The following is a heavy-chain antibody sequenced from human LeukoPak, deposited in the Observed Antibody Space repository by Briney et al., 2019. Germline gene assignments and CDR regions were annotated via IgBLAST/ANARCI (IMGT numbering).Heavy chain of an antibody. D-gene: IGHD2-2*01. J-gene: IGHJ4*01. V-gene: IGHV3-48*04. CDR1: GFTFRTYG. Sequence: HPGGSLRLSCAASGFTFRTYGMNWVRQAPGKGLEWISYINSNSDTVHYSNSVEGRFTISRDNAKNSLYLQMNSLRAEDTANCARDTRGESDYWGHGTLVTVSS. CDR3: ARDTRGESDY. CDR2: INSNSDTV.